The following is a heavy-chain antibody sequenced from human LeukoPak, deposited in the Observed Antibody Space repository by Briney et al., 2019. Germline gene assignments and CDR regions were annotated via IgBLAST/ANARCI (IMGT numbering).Heavy chain of an antibody. CDR2: ISQDGREQ. J-gene: IGHJ4*02. V-gene: IGHV3-7*04. CDR3: AGGALDY. CDR1: GFTFSYYW. Sequence: GGSLTLSCAASGFTFSYYWMSWVRQAPGQGLEWVAKISQDGREQHFVDSVKGRFTISRANAKNLLFLQMDSLRAEDTAVYYCAGGALDYWGPGTLVTVAS.